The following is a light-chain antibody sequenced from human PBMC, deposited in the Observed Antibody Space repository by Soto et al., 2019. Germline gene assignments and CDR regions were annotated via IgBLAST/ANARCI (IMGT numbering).Light chain of an antibody. Sequence: DIQMTQSPSSLSASVGDRVTITCRASQSISSYVNWYQQKPGEAPKILIYAASTLQSGVPSRFSGRGSGPDFSLTISSLQPEDCATYYCQQTFSAPVTFGQGTRLEIK. CDR2: AAS. CDR3: QQTFSAPVT. V-gene: IGKV1-39*01. CDR1: QSISSY. J-gene: IGKJ2*01.